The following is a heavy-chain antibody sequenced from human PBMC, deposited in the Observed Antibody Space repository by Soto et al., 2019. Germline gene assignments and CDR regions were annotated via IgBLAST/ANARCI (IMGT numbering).Heavy chain of an antibody. J-gene: IGHJ4*02. CDR1: GGSIGNSY. CDR3: ARHNYGSGSTYFDY. D-gene: IGHD3-10*01. Sequence: PSDTLSLTCTVSGGSIGNSYWSWIRQSPGKGLEWIGYIYYSGSTNYNPSLKSRVTISVDTSKNQFSLKLNSMTAADTAVYYCARHNYGSGSTYFDYWGQGTLVTVSS. V-gene: IGHV4-59*08. CDR2: IYYSGST.